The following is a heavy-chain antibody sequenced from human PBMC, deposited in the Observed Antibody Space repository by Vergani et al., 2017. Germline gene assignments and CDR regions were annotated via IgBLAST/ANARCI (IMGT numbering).Heavy chain of an antibody. V-gene: IGHV1-18*01. CDR2: ISAYNGNT. D-gene: IGHD4-23*01. CDR3: AXETGSTNYAGVPGYMDV. CDR1: GYTFTSYG. J-gene: IGHJ6*03. Sequence: QVQLVQSGAEVKKPGASVTVSCKASGYTFTSYGISWVRQAPGQGLEWMGWISAYNGNTNYAQTLQGRVTMTTATSTSTAYMELRSLRSDDTAVYYCAXETGSTNYAGVPGYMDVWGKGTTVTVSS.